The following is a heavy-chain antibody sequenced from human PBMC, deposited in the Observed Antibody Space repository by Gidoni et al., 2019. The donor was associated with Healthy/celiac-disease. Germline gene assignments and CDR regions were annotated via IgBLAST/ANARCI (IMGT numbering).Heavy chain of an antibody. CDR3: ARPGITGTTGYDY. CDR2: INHSGST. CDR1: GGSSSGYY. V-gene: IGHV4-34*01. Sequence: QVQLQQWGAGLLKPSETLSPTCPVYGGSSSGYYWSWIRQPPGKGLEWIGEINHSGSTNYNPSLKSRVTISVDTSKNQFSLKLSSVTAADTAVYYCARPGITGTTGYDYWGQGTLVTVSS. J-gene: IGHJ4*02. D-gene: IGHD1-20*01.